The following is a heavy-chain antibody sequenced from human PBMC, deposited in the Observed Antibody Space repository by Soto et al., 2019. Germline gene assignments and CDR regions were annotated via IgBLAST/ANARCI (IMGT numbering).Heavy chain of an antibody. CDR1: GGSISSYY. CDR3: ARAHYSSSWYYFDY. Sequence: PSETLSLTCTVSGGSISSYYWNWIRQPPGKGLGWFGYIYYSGSTNHNPSLKSRVTISVDTSKNQFSLKLSSVTAADTAVYYCARAHYSSSWYYFDYWGQGTLVTVS. CDR2: IYYSGST. J-gene: IGHJ4*02. V-gene: IGHV4-59*01. D-gene: IGHD6-13*01.